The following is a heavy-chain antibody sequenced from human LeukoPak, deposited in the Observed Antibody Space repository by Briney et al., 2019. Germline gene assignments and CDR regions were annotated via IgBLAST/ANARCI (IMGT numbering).Heavy chain of an antibody. J-gene: IGHJ3*02. CDR3: ARHYYDSSGYYLEGFDI. Sequence: SETLSLTCTVSGDSISSNSYYWSWIRQPPGKGLEWIGSIYYSRASYYNPSLKSRVIISVDTSKSQFSLTLSSVTAADTAVFYCARHYYDSSGYYLEGFDIWGQGTMVTVSS. D-gene: IGHD3-22*01. V-gene: IGHV4-39*01. CDR1: GDSISSNSYY. CDR2: IYYSRAS.